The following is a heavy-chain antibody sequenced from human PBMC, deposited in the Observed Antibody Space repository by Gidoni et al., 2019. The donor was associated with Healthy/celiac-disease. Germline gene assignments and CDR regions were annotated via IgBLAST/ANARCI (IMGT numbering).Heavy chain of an antibody. V-gene: IGHV4-4*07. CDR1: GGSISRYY. J-gene: IGHJ6*02. CDR2: IYTSGST. Sequence: QVQLQESGPGLVKPSETLYLTCTAYGGSISRYYWRWIRQPAGKGLEWIGRIYTSGSTNSHPPLKSRVTMSVVTSKTQFSLKLSSVTASDTAVYYCARDGGGQLAGGYYYGMDVWGQGTTVTVSS. CDR3: ARDGGGQLAGGYYYGMDV. D-gene: IGHD6-6*01.